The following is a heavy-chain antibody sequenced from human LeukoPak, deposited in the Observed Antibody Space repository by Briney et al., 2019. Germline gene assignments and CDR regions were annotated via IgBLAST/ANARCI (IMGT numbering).Heavy chain of an antibody. D-gene: IGHD4-11*01. CDR1: GGTFSSYA. J-gene: IGHJ5*02. Sequence: SVKVSCKASGGTFSSYAISWVRQAPGQGLEWMGGIIPIFGTANYAQKFQGRVTITTDESTSTAYMELSSLRSEDTAVYYCARVSDHYSNYGWNWLDPWGQGTLVTVSS. CDR3: ARVSDHYSNYGWNWLDP. V-gene: IGHV1-69*05. CDR2: IIPIFGTA.